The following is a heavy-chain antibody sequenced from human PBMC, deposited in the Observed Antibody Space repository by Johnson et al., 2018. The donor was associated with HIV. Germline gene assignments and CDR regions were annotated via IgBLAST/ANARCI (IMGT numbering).Heavy chain of an antibody. J-gene: IGHJ3*02. V-gene: IGHV3-13*01. CDR2: IGTAGDT. D-gene: IGHD6-13*01. Sequence: VQLVESGGGLVQPGGSLRLSCAASGFTFSSYDMHWVRQATGKGLEWVSAIGTAGDTYYADSVTGRFTISSDNSKSTLYLQMNSVRAEDTAVYYCAKDWAYSSSWYDEGLAFDIWGQGTMVTVSS. CDR1: GFTFSSYD. CDR3: AKDWAYSSSWYDEGLAFDI.